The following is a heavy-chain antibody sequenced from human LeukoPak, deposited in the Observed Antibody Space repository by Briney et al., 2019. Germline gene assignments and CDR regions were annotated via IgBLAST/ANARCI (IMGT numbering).Heavy chain of an antibody. CDR1: GYTFTSYG. CDR2: ISAYNGNT. J-gene: IGHJ4*02. Sequence: GASVKVSCKASGYTFTSYGISWVRQAPGQGLEWMGWISAYNGNTKYAQKLQGRVTVTTDTSTSTAYMELRSLRSDDTAVYYCARATLVRGVIRSYFDYWGQETLVTVSS. D-gene: IGHD3-10*01. CDR3: ARATLVRGVIRSYFDY. V-gene: IGHV1-18*01.